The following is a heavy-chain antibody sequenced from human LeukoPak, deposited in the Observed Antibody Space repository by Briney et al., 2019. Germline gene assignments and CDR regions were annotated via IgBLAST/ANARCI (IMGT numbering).Heavy chain of an antibody. CDR1: GGSISYYY. J-gene: IGHJ6*02. V-gene: IGHV4-59*01. CDR3: AREDPQTRVPEGMDV. CDR2: VYYSGTT. Sequence: SSETLSLTCTVSGGSISYYYWSWIRQSPGKGLEWIGYVYYSGTTNYNPSLKSRVTISVDTSKSQFSLQLRSVTAADTAVYYCAREDPQTRVPEGMDVWGQGTTVTVSS. D-gene: IGHD4/OR15-4a*01.